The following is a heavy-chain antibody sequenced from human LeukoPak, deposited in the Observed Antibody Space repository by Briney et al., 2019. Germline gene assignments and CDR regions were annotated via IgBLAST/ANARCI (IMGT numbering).Heavy chain of an antibody. CDR1: GGSISSSSYY. D-gene: IGHD3-22*01. CDR2: IYYSGST. J-gene: IGHJ4*02. Sequence: SETLSLTCTVSGGSISSSSYYWGWIRQPPGKGLEWIGSIYYSGSTYYNPSLKSRATISVDTSKNQFSLKLSSVTAADTAVYYCARASGYYDSSGYHINYFDYWGQGTLVTVSS. CDR3: ARASGYYDSSGYHINYFDY. V-gene: IGHV4-39*01.